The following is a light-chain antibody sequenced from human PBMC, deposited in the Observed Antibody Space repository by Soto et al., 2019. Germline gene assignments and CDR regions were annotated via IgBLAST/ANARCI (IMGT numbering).Light chain of an antibody. CDR3: CSYTTSDTRV. CDR2: EVN. CDR1: SSDVGGYNY. J-gene: IGLJ1*01. V-gene: IGLV2-14*01. Sequence: QSALTQPPSASGSPGQSVAISCTGTSSDVGGYNYVSWYQQHPGKAPKLMIYEVNNRPSGVSNRFSGSKSGYTASLTISGLQAEDEADYYCCSYTTSDTRVFGTGTKVTVL.